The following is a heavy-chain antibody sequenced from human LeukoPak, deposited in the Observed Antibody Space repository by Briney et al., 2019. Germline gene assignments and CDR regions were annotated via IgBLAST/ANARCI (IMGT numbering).Heavy chain of an antibody. D-gene: IGHD2-21*01. Sequence: SQTLSLTCAISGDSVSRNSAAWNWLRQSPSRGLEWLGRTYYKSQWYYNYAVSVKSRITINPDTSKNQFSLQLNSVTPEDTAVYYCARGDQDFDYWGQGTLVTVSS. CDR3: ARGDQDFDY. J-gene: IGHJ4*02. V-gene: IGHV6-1*01. CDR2: TYYKSQWYY. CDR1: GDSVSRNSAA.